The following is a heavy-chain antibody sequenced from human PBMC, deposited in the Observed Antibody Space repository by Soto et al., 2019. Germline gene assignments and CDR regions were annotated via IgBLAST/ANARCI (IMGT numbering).Heavy chain of an antibody. CDR2: ISGTGRST. Sequence: GGSLRLSCAASGFSFSSYAMSWVRQDPGKGLEWVSTISGTGRSTYYADSVKGRFTISRDNSENTLYLQVNSLRAEDTAVYYCAKDPSGYTDGYYYYYYMDVWGKGTTVTVSS. CDR1: GFSFSSYA. J-gene: IGHJ6*03. V-gene: IGHV3-23*01. D-gene: IGHD6-25*01. CDR3: AKDPSGYTDGYYYYYYMDV.